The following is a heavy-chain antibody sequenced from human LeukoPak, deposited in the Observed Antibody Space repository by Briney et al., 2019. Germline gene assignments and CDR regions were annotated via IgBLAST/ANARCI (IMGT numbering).Heavy chain of an antibody. J-gene: IGHJ4*02. D-gene: IGHD3-22*01. CDR1: GFTFSSYA. CDR2: ISGSGGST. V-gene: IGHV3-23*01. Sequence: PGGSLRLSCAASGFTFSSYAMCWVRQAPGKGLEWVSAISGSGGSTYYADSVKGRFTISRDNSKNTLYLQMNSLRAEDTAVYYCAKDWENYYDSSGYYPFDYWGQGTLVTVSS. CDR3: AKDWENYYDSSGYYPFDY.